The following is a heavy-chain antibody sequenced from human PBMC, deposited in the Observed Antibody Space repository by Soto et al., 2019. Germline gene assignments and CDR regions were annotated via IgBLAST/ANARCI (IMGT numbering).Heavy chain of an antibody. V-gene: IGHV1-18*04. CDR3: ARDTPTWIGPDYHYGMDG. CDR1: GYTFTSYG. J-gene: IGHJ6*02. Sequence: APVKVSCPSSGYTFTSYGISWVRQAPGQGLEWMGWISAYNGNTNYAQKLQGRVTMTTDTSTSTAYMELRSLRSDDTAVYYCARDTPTWIGPDYHYGMDGCGQRTT. D-gene: IGHD5-12*01. CDR2: ISAYNGNT.